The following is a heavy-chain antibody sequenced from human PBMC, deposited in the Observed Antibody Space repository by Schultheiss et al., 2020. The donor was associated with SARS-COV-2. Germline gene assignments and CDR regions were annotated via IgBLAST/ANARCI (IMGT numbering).Heavy chain of an antibody. CDR2: IYYSGST. J-gene: IGHJ4*02. CDR1: GGSISSYY. Sequence: GSLRLSCTVSGGSISSYYWSWIRQPPGKGLEWIGYIYYSGSTNYNPSLKSRVTISVDTSKNQFSLKLSSVTAADTAVYYCARYGDSSSSAYWGQGTLVTVSS. D-gene: IGHD6-6*01. V-gene: IGHV4-59*08. CDR3: ARYGDSSSSAY.